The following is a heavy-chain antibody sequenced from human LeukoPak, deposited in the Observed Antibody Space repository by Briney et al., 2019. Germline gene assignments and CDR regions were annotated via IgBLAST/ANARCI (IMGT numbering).Heavy chain of an antibody. Sequence: PGGSLRLSCAASGFTFSGYSMNWVRQAPGKGLEWVSSISTTGDYIYYADSLKGRVAISRDNAKNSLYLQMNSLRAEDTAVYYCARGGIYSQGFDYWGQGSLVTVSS. D-gene: IGHD6-13*01. CDR2: ISTTGDYI. CDR1: GFTFSGYS. CDR3: ARGGIYSQGFDY. J-gene: IGHJ4*02. V-gene: IGHV3-21*01.